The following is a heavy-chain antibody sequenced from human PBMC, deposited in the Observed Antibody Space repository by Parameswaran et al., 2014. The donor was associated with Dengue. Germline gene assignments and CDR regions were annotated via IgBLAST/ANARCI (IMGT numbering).Heavy chain of an antibody. V-gene: IGHV4-34*01. CDR2: INHSGST. J-gene: IGHJ6*02. Sequence: VRQAPGKGLEWIGEINHSGSTNCNPSLKSRVTISVDTSKNQFSLKLSSVTAADTAVYYCARGSNGVVVAAADYYYGMDVWGQGTTVTVSS. D-gene: IGHD2-15*01. CDR3: ARGSNGVVVAAADYYYGMDV.